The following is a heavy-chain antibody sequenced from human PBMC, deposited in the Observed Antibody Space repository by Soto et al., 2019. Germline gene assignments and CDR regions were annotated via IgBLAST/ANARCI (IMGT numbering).Heavy chain of an antibody. D-gene: IGHD3-16*01. J-gene: IGHJ6*02. CDR1: GGSIYTYY. CDR3: AILRGGTSYGMDV. V-gene: IGHV4-59*12. CDR2: ISDGGST. Sequence: PSETLSLTCNVSGGSIYTYYWNWIRQSPGKGLEWIGYISDGGSTNYNPSLKSRVTISVDTSKNQFSLKLSSVTAADTAVYYCAILRGGTSYGMDVWGQGTTVTVSS.